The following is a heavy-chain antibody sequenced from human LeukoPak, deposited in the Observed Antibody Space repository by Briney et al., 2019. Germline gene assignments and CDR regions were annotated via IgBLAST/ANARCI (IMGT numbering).Heavy chain of an antibody. CDR3: VRISTAVAGADY. J-gene: IGHJ4*02. V-gene: IGHV3-7*01. D-gene: IGHD6-19*01. Sequence: GGSLRLSCAASGFNFDDSWMTRVRQAPGKGLEWVANIKNDGTEKYYADFVKGRFTISRDNVESFLFLQMDSLRADDTAVYYCVRISTAVAGADYWGQGTLLTVSS. CDR2: IKNDGTEK. CDR1: GFNFDDSW.